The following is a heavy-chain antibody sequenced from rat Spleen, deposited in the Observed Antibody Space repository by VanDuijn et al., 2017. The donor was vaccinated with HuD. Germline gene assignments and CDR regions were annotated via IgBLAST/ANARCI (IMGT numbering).Heavy chain of an antibody. J-gene: IGHJ2*01. CDR2: ISTGGGST. V-gene: IGHV5-25*01. CDR1: GFTFSDYY. Sequence: EVQLVESDGGLVQPGRSLKLSCAASGFTFSDYYMAWVRQAPTKGLEWVAYISTGGGSTFYRDSVKGRFTISRDNAKSSLYLQMDSLRSEDTATYYCARRHYGYTDYFDYWGQGVMVTVSS. D-gene: IGHD1-9*01. CDR3: ARRHYGYTDYFDY.